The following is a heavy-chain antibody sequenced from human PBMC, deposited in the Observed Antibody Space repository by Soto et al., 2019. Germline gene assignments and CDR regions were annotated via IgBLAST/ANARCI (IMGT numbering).Heavy chain of an antibody. D-gene: IGHD2-21*02. J-gene: IGHJ3*02. CDR3: ARDWPAYCGGDCYSDAIDS. CDR1: GFTFSSYA. CDR2: ISGSGGST. V-gene: IGHV3-23*01. Sequence: GGSLRLSCAAPGFTFSSYAMSWVRQAPGKGLEWVSAISGSGGSTYYADSVKGRFTISRDNAKNSLYLQMNSLRDEDTAVYYCARDWPAYCGGDCYSDAIDSWGQGTMVTVSS.